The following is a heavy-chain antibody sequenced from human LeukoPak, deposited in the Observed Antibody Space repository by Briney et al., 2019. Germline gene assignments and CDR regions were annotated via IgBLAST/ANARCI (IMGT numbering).Heavy chain of an antibody. D-gene: IGHD3-22*01. CDR2: IVVGSGNT. CDR1: GFTLTRSA. J-gene: IGHJ3*02. Sequence: ASVNVSCKASGFTLTRSAMQGVRQARGQRREWIGWIVVGSGNTNYAQKFQERVTITRDMSTSTAYMELSSLRSEDTAVYFRAAADYYDSSGYYPYAFHIWGQGTMVTVSS. V-gene: IGHV1-58*02. CDR3: AAADYYDSSGYYPYAFHI.